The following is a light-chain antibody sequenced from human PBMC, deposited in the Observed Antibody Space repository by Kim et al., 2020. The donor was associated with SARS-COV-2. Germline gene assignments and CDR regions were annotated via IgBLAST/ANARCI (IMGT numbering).Light chain of an antibody. Sequence: VVTQETSLTVSPGGTVTLTCASSTGAVTSGAFPNWFQQKPGQSPRALIYNTDKKRPWTPARFSGSLFGGKAALTLSGVRPEDEAEYYCVLYSGGGWVFGGGTQLTVL. CDR3: VLYSGGGWV. CDR2: NTD. V-gene: IGLV7-43*01. CDR1: TGAVTSGAF. J-gene: IGLJ3*02.